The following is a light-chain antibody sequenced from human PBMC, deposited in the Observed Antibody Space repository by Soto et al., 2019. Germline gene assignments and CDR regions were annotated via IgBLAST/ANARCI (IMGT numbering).Light chain of an antibody. CDR1: QSIISN. J-gene: IGKJ5*01. V-gene: IGKV3-15*01. CDR3: QQGYHWPIT. CDR2: GAS. Sequence: ERLLTHSPAPLSVSTGEGATLSCRANQSIISNLAWYQQKPGQAPRLLIYGASTRSTGIPARFSGSGSGTEFTLTIASLQSEDFAVYYCQQGYHWPITFGQGVLPDIK.